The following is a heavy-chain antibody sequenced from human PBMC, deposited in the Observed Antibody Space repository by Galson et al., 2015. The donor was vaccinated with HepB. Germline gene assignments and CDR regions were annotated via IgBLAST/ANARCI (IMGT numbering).Heavy chain of an antibody. CDR1: GFTFGDYA. J-gene: IGHJ6*02. CDR3: TRGEDILTGYAYYYGMDV. V-gene: IGHV3-49*04. CDR2: IRSKAYGGTT. D-gene: IGHD3-9*01. Sequence: SLRLSCAASGFTFGDYAMSWVRQAPGKGLEWVGFIRSKAYGGTTEYAASVKGRFTISRDDSKSIAYLQMNSLKTEDTAVYYCTRGEDILTGYAYYYGMDVWGQGTTVTVSS.